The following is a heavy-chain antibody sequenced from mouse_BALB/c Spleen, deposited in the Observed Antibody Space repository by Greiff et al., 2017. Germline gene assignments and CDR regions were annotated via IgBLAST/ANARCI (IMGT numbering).Heavy chain of an antibody. J-gene: IGHJ4*01. CDR3: ARGLRRTGYAMDY. D-gene: IGHD2-4*01. V-gene: IGHV14-3*02. CDR2: IDPANGNT. Sequence: VQLQQSGAELVRSGASVKLSCTASGFNIKDTYMHWVKQRPEQGLEWIGRIDPANGNTKYDPKFQGKATITADTSSNTAYLQLSSLTSEDTAVYYCARGLRRTGYAMDYWGQGTSVTVSS. CDR1: GFNIKDTY.